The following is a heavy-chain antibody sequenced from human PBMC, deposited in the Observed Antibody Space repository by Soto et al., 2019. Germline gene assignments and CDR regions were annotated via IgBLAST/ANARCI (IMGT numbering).Heavy chain of an antibody. V-gene: IGHV3-21*01. Sequence: LRLSCAASGFTFSSYSMNWVRQAPGKGLEWVSSISSSSSYIYYADSVKGRFTISRDNAKNSLYLQMNSLRAEDTAVYYCARDLDSSGYRNPEYYFDYWGQGTLVTVSS. CDR2: ISSSSSYI. CDR1: GFTFSSYS. D-gene: IGHD3-22*01. J-gene: IGHJ4*02. CDR3: ARDLDSSGYRNPEYYFDY.